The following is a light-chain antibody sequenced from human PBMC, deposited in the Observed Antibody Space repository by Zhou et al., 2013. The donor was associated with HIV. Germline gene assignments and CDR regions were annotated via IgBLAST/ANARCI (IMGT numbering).Light chain of an antibody. CDR3: QQYNNWPFT. CDR1: QSVSSSY. V-gene: IGKV3-15*01. Sequence: EIVLTQSPGTLSLSPGERATLSCRASQSVSSSYLAWYQQKPGQAPRLLISGASNRATGIPVRFSGSGSGTEFTLTISSLQSEDFAVYYCQQYNNWPFTFGRGTRLEIQ. J-gene: IGKJ5*01. CDR2: GAS.